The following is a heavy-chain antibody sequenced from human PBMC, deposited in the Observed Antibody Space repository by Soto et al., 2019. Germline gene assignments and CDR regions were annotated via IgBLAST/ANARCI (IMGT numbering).Heavy chain of an antibody. J-gene: IGHJ6*02. V-gene: IGHV1-69*13. CDR3: ARIHDMSLYGMDV. CDR1: GGTFSSYA. Sequence: SVKVSCKASGGTFSSYAISWVRQVPGQGLEWMGGIIPIFGTANYAQKFQGRVTITADESTSTAYMELSSLRSEDTAVYYCARIHDMSLYGMDVWGQGTTVTVSS. D-gene: IGHD3-9*01. CDR2: IIPIFGTA.